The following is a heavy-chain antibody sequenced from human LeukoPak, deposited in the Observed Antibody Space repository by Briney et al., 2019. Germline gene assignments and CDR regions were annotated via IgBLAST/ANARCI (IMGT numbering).Heavy chain of an antibody. V-gene: IGHV4-59*01. D-gene: IGHD1-26*01. CDR2: IYYSGST. J-gene: IGHJ6*03. CDR3: ARTRPNREYYYYYMDV. Sequence: NPSETLFLTCTVSGGSISSYYWSWIRQPPGKGLEWIGYIYYSGSTNYNPSLKSRVTISVDTSKNQFSLKLSSVTAADTAVYYCARTRPNREYYYYYMDVWGKGTTVTVSS. CDR1: GGSISSYY.